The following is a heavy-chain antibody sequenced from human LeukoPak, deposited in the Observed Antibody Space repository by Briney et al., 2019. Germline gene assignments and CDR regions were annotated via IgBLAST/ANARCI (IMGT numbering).Heavy chain of an antibody. CDR1: GFTFSDYY. D-gene: IGHD3-22*01. CDR2: ISSSGSTI. V-gene: IGHV3-11*04. J-gene: IGHJ4*02. CDR3: ARPPGSSGYYYPFDY. Sequence: GGSLKLSCAASGFTFSDYYMSWIRQAPGKGLEWVSYISSSGSTIYYADSVKGRFTISRDNAKNSLYLQMNSLRAEDTAVYYCARPPGSSGYYYPFDYWGQGTLVTVSS.